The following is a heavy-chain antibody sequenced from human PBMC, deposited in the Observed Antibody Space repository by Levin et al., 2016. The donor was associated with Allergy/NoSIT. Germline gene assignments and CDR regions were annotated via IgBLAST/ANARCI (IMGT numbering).Heavy chain of an antibody. CDR3: AKDRAGAIFGVVITYFDY. CDR2: ISGSGGST. Sequence: WIRQPPGKGLEWVSAISGSGGSTYYADSVKGRFTISRDNSKNTLYLQMNSLRAEDTAVYYCAKDRAGAIFGVVITYFDYWGQGTLVTVSS. J-gene: IGHJ4*02. D-gene: IGHD3-3*01. V-gene: IGHV3-23*01.